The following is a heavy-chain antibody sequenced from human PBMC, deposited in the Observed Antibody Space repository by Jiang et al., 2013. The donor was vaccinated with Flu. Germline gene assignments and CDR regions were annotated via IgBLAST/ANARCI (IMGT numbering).Heavy chain of an antibody. CDR1: GGPLSVDY. CDR2: IHHSGRT. D-gene: IGHD3-10*01. J-gene: IGHJ4*02. CDR3: ARDPALWGSGSYYFDY. Sequence: LLKPSETLSLICAVYGGPLSVDYWSWIRQPPGKGLEWIGEIHHSGRTNYNLSFKSRVTISVDTSKSQFSLKLSSVTAADTAVYYCARDPALWGSGSYYFDYWGQGTLVTVSS. V-gene: IGHV4-34*01.